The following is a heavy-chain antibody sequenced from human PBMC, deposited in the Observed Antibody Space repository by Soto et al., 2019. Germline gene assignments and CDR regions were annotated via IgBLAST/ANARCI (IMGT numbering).Heavy chain of an antibody. D-gene: IGHD2-21*02. V-gene: IGHV3-30*18. J-gene: IGHJ3*02. CDR2: ISFDGSNK. CDR3: ANGIRVDVGSDTFDI. CDR1: GFTFSNYG. Sequence: QVQLVESGGGVVQPGRSLRLSCAASGFTFSNYGIHWVRQAPGKGLEWVAVISFDGSNKLYADSVQGRFTISRDNSGNTLYLQMTSLRTADTAMYYCANGIRVDVGSDTFDIWGPGTMVTVS.